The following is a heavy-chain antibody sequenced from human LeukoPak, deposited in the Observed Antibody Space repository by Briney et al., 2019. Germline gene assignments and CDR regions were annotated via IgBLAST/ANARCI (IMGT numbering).Heavy chain of an antibody. CDR2: IYHSGST. J-gene: IGHJ4*02. CDR3: ARGSSGSFPYFDY. V-gene: IGHV4-30-2*01. D-gene: IGHD1-26*01. CDR1: GGSISSGGYS. Sequence: HPSETLSLTCAVSGGSISSGGYSWSWIRQPPGKGLEWIGYIYHSGSTYYNPSLKSRVTISVDRSKNQFSLKLSSVTAADTAVYYCARGSSGSFPYFDYWGQGTLVTVSS.